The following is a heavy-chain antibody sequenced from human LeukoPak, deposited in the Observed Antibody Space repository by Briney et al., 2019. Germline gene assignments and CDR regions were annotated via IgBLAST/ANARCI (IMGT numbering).Heavy chain of an antibody. Sequence: PSETLSLTCTVSGGSISSYYWSWIRQPPGKGLEWIGYIYYSGSTNYNPSLKSRVTISVDTSKNQFSLKLSPVTAADTAVYYCARMYYDFWSGYYGWFDPWGQGTLVTVSS. CDR1: GGSISSYY. CDR2: IYYSGST. D-gene: IGHD3-3*01. V-gene: IGHV4-59*01. CDR3: ARMYYDFWSGYYGWFDP. J-gene: IGHJ5*02.